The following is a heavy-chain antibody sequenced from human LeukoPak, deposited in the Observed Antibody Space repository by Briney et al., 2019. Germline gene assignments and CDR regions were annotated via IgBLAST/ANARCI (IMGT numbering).Heavy chain of an antibody. CDR2: IYSGGST. Sequence: GGSLRLSCAASGFTVSSNYMSWVRQAPGKGLEWVSVIYSGGSTYYADSVKGRFTISRDNSKNTLYLQMNSLRAEDTAVYYCARDTIMTGRFSYWGQGTLVTVSS. V-gene: IGHV3-66*01. D-gene: IGHD3-16*01. CDR3: ARDTIMTGRFSY. CDR1: GFTVSSNY. J-gene: IGHJ4*02.